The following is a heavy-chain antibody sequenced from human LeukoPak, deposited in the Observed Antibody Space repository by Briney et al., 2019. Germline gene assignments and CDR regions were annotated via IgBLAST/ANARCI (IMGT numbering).Heavy chain of an antibody. CDR1: GYNFTSYD. Sequence: ASVKVSCKASGYNFTSYDINWVRQATGQGLEWMGWMNPNSGNTGYAQKFQGRVTITRNTSISTAYMELSSLRSEDTAVYYCARVHVGAPDYYMDVWGKGTTVTVSS. J-gene: IGHJ6*03. V-gene: IGHV1-8*03. CDR2: MNPNSGNT. D-gene: IGHD1-26*01. CDR3: ARVHVGAPDYYMDV.